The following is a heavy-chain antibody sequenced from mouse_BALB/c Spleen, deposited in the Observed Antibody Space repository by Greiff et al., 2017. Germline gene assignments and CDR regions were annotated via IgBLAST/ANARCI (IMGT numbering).Heavy chain of an antibody. Sequence: DVQLQESGPDLVKPSQSLSLTCTVTGYSITSGYSWHWIRQFPGNKLEWMGYIHYSGSTNYNPSLKSRISITRDTSKNQFFLQLNSVTTEDTATYYCARSHDGQITNYYARDYWGQGTSVTVAS. V-gene: IGHV3-1*02. CDR2: IHYSGST. J-gene: IGHJ4*01. CDR1: GYSITSGYS. D-gene: IGHD2-3*01. CDR3: ARSHDGQITNYYARDY.